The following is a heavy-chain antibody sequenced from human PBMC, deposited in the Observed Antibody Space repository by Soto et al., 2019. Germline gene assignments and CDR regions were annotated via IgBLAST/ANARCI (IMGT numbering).Heavy chain of an antibody. CDR1: GFRFSSYT. CDR2: ISYDGSAA. CDR3: ASVVVVPPAQPLAYTWNYAS. Sequence: QVRLVESGGGVVQPGGSLRLSCSASGFRFSSYTMHWVRQAPGKGREWVAVISYDGSAAYYAESVKGRFTISRDNAKNTLDVQMNSLRVEDTAVYYCASVVVVPPAQPLAYTWNYASWGQGTLVTVPA. J-gene: IGHJ4*02. D-gene: IGHD2-21*01. V-gene: IGHV3-30*03.